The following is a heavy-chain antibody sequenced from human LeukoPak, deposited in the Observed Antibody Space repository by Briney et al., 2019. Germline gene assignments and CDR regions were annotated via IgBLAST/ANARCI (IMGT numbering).Heavy chain of an antibody. Sequence: SETLSLTCTVSGGSIISSSYYWGWIRQPPGKGLEWIGSMYYSGSTYCNPSLKSRVTMSVDTSKNQFSLKLTSVTAADTAVYYCASYDYTVYYMDVWGKGTTVTVSS. V-gene: IGHV4-39*01. J-gene: IGHJ6*03. CDR1: GGSIISSSYY. D-gene: IGHD4-11*01. CDR2: MYYSGST. CDR3: ASYDYTVYYMDV.